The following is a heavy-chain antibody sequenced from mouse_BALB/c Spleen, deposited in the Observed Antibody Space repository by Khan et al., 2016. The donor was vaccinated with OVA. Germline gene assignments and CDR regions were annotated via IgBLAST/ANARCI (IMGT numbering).Heavy chain of an antibody. CDR1: GYTFTDYV. J-gene: IGHJ4*01. CDR2: IYPGSGSI. Sequence: QVQLQQPGPELVKPGASVKMSCKASGYTFTDYVISRVKQRTGQGLECIGEIYPGSGSIYYNEKFKGKSTLTADTSSNTAYLQLSSLTSEDSAVFFSAKIFYGNSYAMDYWGQGTSVTVSS. V-gene: IGHV1-77*01. CDR3: AKIFYGNSYAMDY. D-gene: IGHD2-1*01.